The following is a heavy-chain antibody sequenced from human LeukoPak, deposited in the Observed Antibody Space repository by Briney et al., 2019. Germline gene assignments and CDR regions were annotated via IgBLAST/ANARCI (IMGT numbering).Heavy chain of an antibody. CDR1: GYTFTGYY. CDR3: ARDGDYGKPLYYFDY. CDR2: INPNSGGT. D-gene: IGHD4-17*01. Sequence: ASVKVSCKASGYTFTGYYMHWVRQAPGQGLEWMGWINPNSGGTNYAQKFQGRVTMTRDTSTSTVYMELSSLRSEDTAVYYCARDGDYGKPLYYFDYWGQGTLVTVSS. V-gene: IGHV1-2*02. J-gene: IGHJ4*02.